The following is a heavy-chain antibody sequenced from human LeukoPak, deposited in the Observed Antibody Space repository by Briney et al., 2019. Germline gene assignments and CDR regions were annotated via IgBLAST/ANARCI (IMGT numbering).Heavy chain of an antibody. V-gene: IGHV4-4*02. Sequence: PSETLSLTCAVSGGSISSSNWWSWVRQPPGKGLEWIGEIYHSGSTNYNPSLKSRVTISVDKPKNQFSLKLSSVTAADTAVYYCAKEGRAARGFYYYGMDVWGQGTTVTVSS. CDR1: GGSISSSNW. CDR3: AKEGRAARGFYYYGMDV. D-gene: IGHD6-6*01. CDR2: IYHSGST. J-gene: IGHJ6*02.